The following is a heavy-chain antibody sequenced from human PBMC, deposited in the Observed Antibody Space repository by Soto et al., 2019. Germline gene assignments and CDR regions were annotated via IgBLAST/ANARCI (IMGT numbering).Heavy chain of an antibody. D-gene: IGHD3-16*02. Sequence: EVQLVESGGGLVQPGGSLRLSCAASGFTFSSYSMNWVRQAPGKGLEWVSYISSSSSTIYYADSVKGRFTISRDNAKNSLYLQMNSLRDEDTAVYYCARPAGLWELSLYAGFDYWGQGPLVTVSS. V-gene: IGHV3-48*02. CDR2: ISSSSSTI. CDR1: GFTFSSYS. CDR3: ARPAGLWELSLYAGFDY. J-gene: IGHJ4*02.